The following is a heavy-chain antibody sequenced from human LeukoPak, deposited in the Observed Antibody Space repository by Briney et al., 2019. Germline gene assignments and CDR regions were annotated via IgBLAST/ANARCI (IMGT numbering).Heavy chain of an antibody. Sequence: AGGSLRLSCAASGFTFSSYSMNWVRQAPGKGLEWVSSISSSSSYIYYADSVKGRFTISRDNAKNSLYLQMNSLRAEDTAVYYCARAYPYARDLQRDTYYYDSSPLATPFDYWGQGTLVTVSS. D-gene: IGHD3-22*01. CDR3: ARAYPYARDLQRDTYYYDSSPLATPFDY. CDR2: ISSSSSYI. V-gene: IGHV3-21*01. CDR1: GFTFSSYS. J-gene: IGHJ4*02.